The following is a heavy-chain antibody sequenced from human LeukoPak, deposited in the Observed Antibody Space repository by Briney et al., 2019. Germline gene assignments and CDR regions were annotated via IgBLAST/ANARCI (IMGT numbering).Heavy chain of an antibody. CDR3: ATRAVAGDYYYYYMDV. J-gene: IGHJ6*03. CDR1: GFTFSSYG. CDR2: IRYDGSNK. V-gene: IGHV3-30*02. Sequence: GGSLRLPCAASGFTFSSYGMHWVRQAPGKGLEWVAFIRYDGSNKYYADSVKGRFTISRDNSKNTLYLQMNSLRAEDTAVYYCATRAVAGDYYYYYMDVWGKGTTVTISS. D-gene: IGHD6-19*01.